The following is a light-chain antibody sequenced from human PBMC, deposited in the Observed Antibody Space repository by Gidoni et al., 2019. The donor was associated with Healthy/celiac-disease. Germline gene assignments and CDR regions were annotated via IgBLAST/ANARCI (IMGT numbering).Light chain of an antibody. Sequence: EIVMTQSPATLSVSPGPRATLSCRASQCVSSNLAWYQQKPGQAPRLLIYGASTRATGIPARFSGSESGTEFTLTISSLQSEDFAVYYCQQYNNWPRTFGQGTKVEIK. CDR3: QQYNNWPRT. V-gene: IGKV3-15*01. J-gene: IGKJ1*01. CDR1: QCVSSN. CDR2: GAS.